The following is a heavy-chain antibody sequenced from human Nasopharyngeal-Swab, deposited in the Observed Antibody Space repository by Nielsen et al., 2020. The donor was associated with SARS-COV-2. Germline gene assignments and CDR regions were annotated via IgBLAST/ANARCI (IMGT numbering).Heavy chain of an antibody. V-gene: IGHV4-39*07. CDR2: IYYSGST. Sequence: WIRQPPGKGLEWIGSIYYSGSTYYNPSLKSRVTISVDTSKNQFSLKLSTVTAADTAVYYCARERIAARLPDRWFDPWGQGTLVTVSS. D-gene: IGHD6-6*01. J-gene: IGHJ5*02. CDR3: ARERIAARLPDRWFDP.